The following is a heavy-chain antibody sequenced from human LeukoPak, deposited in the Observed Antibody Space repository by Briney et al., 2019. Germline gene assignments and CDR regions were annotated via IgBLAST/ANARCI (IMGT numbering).Heavy chain of an antibody. CDR1: GFTFSSYW. J-gene: IGHJ4*02. CDR3: AKRTTGPIRYFDY. Sequence: TGGSLRLSCAASGFTFSSYWMHWVRQVPGKGLVWVSHINSDGSSTSYADSVKGRFTISRDNAKNTLYLQMNSLRAEDTAIYYCAKRTTGPIRYFDYWGQGTLVTVSS. V-gene: IGHV3-74*01. D-gene: IGHD1-7*01. CDR2: INSDGSST.